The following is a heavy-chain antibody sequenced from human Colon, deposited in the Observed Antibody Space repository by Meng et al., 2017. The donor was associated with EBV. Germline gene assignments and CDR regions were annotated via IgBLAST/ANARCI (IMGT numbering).Heavy chain of an antibody. CDR2: ISKMGDGI. CDR3: ARDLGGPRDY. D-gene: IGHD6-25*01. Sequence: LVEAGGGFVKPGGSLSISCAASGLNLNDYYMTWCRQAPGKGLEWVAFISKMGDGISYAESVRGRFTISRDSATHSLYLQMNSLRAEDTAVYYCARDLGGPRDYWGQGTLVTVSS. CDR1: GLNLNDYY. V-gene: IGHV3-11*01. J-gene: IGHJ4*02.